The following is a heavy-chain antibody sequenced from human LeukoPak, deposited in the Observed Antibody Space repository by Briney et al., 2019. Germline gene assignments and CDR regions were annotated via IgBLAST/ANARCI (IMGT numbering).Heavy chain of an antibody. CDR1: GGTLSSYA. CDR2: IIPIFGTA. V-gene: IGHV1-69*05. J-gene: IGHJ3*02. D-gene: IGHD3-22*01. Sequence: SVKVSCKASGGTLSSYAISWVRQAPGQGLEWMGRIIPIFGTANYAQKFQGRVTITTDESTSTAYMELSSLRSEDTAVYYCARDREYYDSSGYGAMAIWGQGTMVTVSS. CDR3: ARDREYYDSSGYGAMAI.